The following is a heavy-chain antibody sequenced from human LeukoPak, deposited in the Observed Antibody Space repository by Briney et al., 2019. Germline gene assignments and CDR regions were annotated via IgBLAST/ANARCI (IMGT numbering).Heavy chain of an antibody. CDR1: GGSISSSSYY. J-gene: IGHJ4*02. Sequence: SETLSLTCTVSGGSISSSSYYWGWIRQPPGKGLEWIGSIYYSGSTYYNPSLKSRVTISVDTSKNQFSLKLSSVTAPDTAVYYCASVGLGGYCSSTSCYNFDYWGQGTLVTVSS. CDR3: ASVGLGGYCSSTSCYNFDY. V-gene: IGHV4-39*07. D-gene: IGHD2-2*02. CDR2: IYYSGST.